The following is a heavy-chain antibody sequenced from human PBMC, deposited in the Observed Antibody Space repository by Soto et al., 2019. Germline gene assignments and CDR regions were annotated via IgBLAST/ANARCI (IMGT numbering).Heavy chain of an antibody. D-gene: IGHD2-15*01. J-gene: IGHJ4*02. CDR1: SGSIGSCSCK. CDR2: IYYSGRT. CDR3: ARLSGYCSGDRGRLDF. V-gene: IGHV4-39*01. Sequence: LSLTCSISSGSIGSCSCKWACVCKPTGKGLEWIGSIYYSGRTYYNLSLKSRVTISVDTSKNQFSLKLSSVTAADTAVYFCARLSGYCSGDRGRLDFCGQRSLDPVS.